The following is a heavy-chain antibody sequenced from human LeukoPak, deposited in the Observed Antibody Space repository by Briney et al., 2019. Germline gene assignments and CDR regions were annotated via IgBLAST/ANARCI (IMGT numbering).Heavy chain of an antibody. Sequence: GESLKISCKGSGYSFTSYWIGWVRQMPGKGLEWMGIFYPGDSDTKYSPSFRGQVTISADKSISTAYLQWSSLKASDTAMYYCARPGRDDSSGFYPTYFDYWGQGTLVTVSS. J-gene: IGHJ4*02. V-gene: IGHV5-51*01. CDR3: ARPGRDDSSGFYPTYFDY. CDR1: GYSFTSYW. D-gene: IGHD3-22*01. CDR2: FYPGDSDT.